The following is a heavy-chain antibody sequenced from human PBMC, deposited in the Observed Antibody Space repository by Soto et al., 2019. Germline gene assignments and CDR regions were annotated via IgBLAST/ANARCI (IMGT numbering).Heavy chain of an antibody. V-gene: IGHV4-31*03. D-gene: IGHD3-3*01. CDR1: GDSITSGGCY. Sequence: PSETLSLTCTVSGDSITSGGCYWSWIRQHPGKGLEWIGYIYYSGSTYYNPSLKSRVTISVDTSKNQFSLKLSSVTAADTAVYYCARDNDFWSAPILWCQGTLVTLSS. CDR2: IYYSGST. J-gene: IGHJ4*02. CDR3: ARDNDFWSAPIL.